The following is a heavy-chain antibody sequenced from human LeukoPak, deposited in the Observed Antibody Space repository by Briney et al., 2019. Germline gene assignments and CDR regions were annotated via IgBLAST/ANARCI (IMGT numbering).Heavy chain of an antibody. CDR1: GFTFTSYA. V-gene: IGHV3-23*01. Sequence: GGSLRLSCAPSGFTFTSYAMSWVRQAPGRGLEWVSTISDSGTTTFYADSVKGRFTISRDNPKNTLFLQMNNLRAEDTAVYFCAKRGVVIRVILVGFHKEAYYFDSWGQGALVTVSS. J-gene: IGHJ4*02. D-gene: IGHD3-22*01. CDR3: AKRGVVIRVILVGFHKEAYYFDS. CDR2: ISDSGTTT.